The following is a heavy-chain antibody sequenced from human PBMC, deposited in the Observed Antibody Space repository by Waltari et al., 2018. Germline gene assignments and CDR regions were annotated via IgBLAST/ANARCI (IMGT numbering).Heavy chain of an antibody. J-gene: IGHJ4*02. CDR1: GDPLTTRDHN. V-gene: IGHV4-39*07. D-gene: IGHD4-4*01. CDR2: VSYSGET. Sequence: QLHLQESGPELVKPSETLSLICTVSGDPLTTRDHNWGWIRQPPGKGLEWIGTVSYSGETEYNPSLKSRVTISEDTSKSQFSLSLASVTAADTAVYYCARDYDYSLFWGQGVLVIVSS. CDR3: ARDYDYSLF.